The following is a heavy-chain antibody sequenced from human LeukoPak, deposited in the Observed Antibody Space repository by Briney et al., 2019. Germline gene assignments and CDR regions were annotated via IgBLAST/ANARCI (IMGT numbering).Heavy chain of an antibody. V-gene: IGHV3-48*03. D-gene: IGHD2-15*01. J-gene: IGHJ6*03. CDR3: ARGDEVVAADYYYYMDV. CDR2: ISDSSSTI. Sequence: GGSLRLSSAASGFVFSRYEMNWVRQAPGKGLEWVSYISDSSSTIYYGDSVKGRFTISRDNAKNSLYLQMNSLRAEDMSVYYCARGDEVVAADYYYYMDVWGKGTTVTISS. CDR1: GFVFSRYE.